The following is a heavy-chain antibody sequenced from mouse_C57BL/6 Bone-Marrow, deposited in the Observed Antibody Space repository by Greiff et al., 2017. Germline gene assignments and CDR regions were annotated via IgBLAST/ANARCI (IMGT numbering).Heavy chain of an antibody. CDR3: ARARVIITTVVDY. Sequence: QVQLQQSGAELVRPGASVKLSCKASGYTFTDYYINWVKQRPGQGLEWIARIYPGSGNTYYNEKFKGKATLTAEKSSSTAYMHLSSLTSEDSAVYFCARARVIITTVVDYWGQGTTLTVSS. V-gene: IGHV1-76*01. J-gene: IGHJ2*01. D-gene: IGHD1-1*01. CDR1: GYTFTDYY. CDR2: IYPGSGNT.